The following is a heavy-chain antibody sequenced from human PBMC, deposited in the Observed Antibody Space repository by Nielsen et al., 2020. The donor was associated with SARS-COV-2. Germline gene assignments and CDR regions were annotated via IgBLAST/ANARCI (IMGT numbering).Heavy chain of an antibody. J-gene: IGHJ4*02. CDR3: ATPRHYYDYVWGVLDY. D-gene: IGHD3-16*01. CDR2: ISRNSGSI. V-gene: IGHV3-9*01. CDR1: GFTFDDYA. Sequence: SLKISCAASGFTFDDYAMHWVRQAPGKGLEWVSGISRNSGSIGYADSVKGRFTISRDNAKNSLYLQMNSLRAEDTAVYYCATPRHYYDYVWGVLDYWGQGTLVTVSS.